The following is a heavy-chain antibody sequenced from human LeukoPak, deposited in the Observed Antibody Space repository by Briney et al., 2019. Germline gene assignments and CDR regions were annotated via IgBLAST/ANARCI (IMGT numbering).Heavy chain of an antibody. CDR3: ARGSGADIVVVPAANVAYFDY. CDR2: INHSGST. J-gene: IGHJ4*02. D-gene: IGHD2-2*01. CDR1: GGSFSGYY. V-gene: IGHV4-34*01. Sequence: SETLSLTCAVYGGSFSGYYWSWIRQPPGKGLDWIGEINHSGSTNYNPSLKSRVTISVDTSRNQLSLKLSSVTAADTAVYYCARGSGADIVVVPAANVAYFDYWGQGTLVTVSS.